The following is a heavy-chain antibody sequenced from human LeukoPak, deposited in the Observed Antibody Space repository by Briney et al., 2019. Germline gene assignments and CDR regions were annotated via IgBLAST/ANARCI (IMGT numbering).Heavy chain of an antibody. Sequence: GASVKVSCKASGYTFTGYYMHWVRQAPGQGLEWMGWISAYNGNTNYAQKLQGRVTMTTDTSTSTAYMELRSLRSDDTAVYYCARDSTYYYDSSGYYPDKETRPWGQGTLVTVSS. CDR1: GYTFTGYY. D-gene: IGHD3-22*01. CDR2: ISAYNGNT. CDR3: ARDSTYYYDSSGYYPDKETRP. V-gene: IGHV1-18*04. J-gene: IGHJ5*02.